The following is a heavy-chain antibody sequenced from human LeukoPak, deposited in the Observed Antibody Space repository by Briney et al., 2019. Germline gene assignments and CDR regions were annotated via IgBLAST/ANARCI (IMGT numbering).Heavy chain of an antibody. V-gene: IGHV6-1*01. J-gene: IGHJ4*02. CDR2: TYYRTKWFF. CDR3: ARGFAQVLPGGFDN. CDR1: EDSVSGDRVA. Sequence: SQTLSLTCAISEDSVSGDRVAWNWIRQSPSRGLEWLGRTYYRTKWFFDYGSSVKSRITIDPDTSKNQFSLHLNSMTPDDSAVYYCARGFAQVLPGGFDNWGQGTLVTVSS. D-gene: IGHD2/OR15-2a*01.